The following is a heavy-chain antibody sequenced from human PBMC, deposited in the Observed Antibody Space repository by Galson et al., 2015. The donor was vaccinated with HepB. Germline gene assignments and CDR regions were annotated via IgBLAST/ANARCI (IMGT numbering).Heavy chain of an antibody. CDR3: ASPHPYDY. Sequence: SVKVSCKASGYTFTSYGISWVRQAPGQGLEWMGWISAYNGNTNYAQRLQGRVTMTTDTSTSTAYMELSRLRSDDTAVYYCASPHPYDYWGQGTLVTVSS. CDR1: GYTFTSYG. J-gene: IGHJ4*02. CDR2: ISAYNGNT. V-gene: IGHV1-18*04.